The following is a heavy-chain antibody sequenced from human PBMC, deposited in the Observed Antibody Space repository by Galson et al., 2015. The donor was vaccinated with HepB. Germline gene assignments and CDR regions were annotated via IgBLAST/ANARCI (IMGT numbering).Heavy chain of an antibody. D-gene: IGHD2-21*01. V-gene: IGHV3-33*01. J-gene: IGHJ4*02. CDR2: IWGDGSKK. CDR3: ARDPGGGDSHYLDS. CDR1: GFSFGSHG. Sequence: SLRLSCAASGFSFGSHGFHWVRQAPGKGLEWVAVIWGDGSKKFYGNSVKGRFTISRDNSVNTIYLQMNTLRADDTAVYYCARDPGGGDSHYLDSWGQGALVSVAS.